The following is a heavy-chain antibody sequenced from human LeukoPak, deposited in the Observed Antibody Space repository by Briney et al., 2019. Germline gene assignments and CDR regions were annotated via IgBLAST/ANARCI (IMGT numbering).Heavy chain of an antibody. V-gene: IGHV4-59*08. CDR1: GGSISTYY. J-gene: IGHJ4*02. Sequence: PSETLSLTCTLSGGSISTYYWSWIRQPPGKGLEWIVYIYYSGSTKYNPSLESRVTISVDTSKNQFSLKLSSVTAADTAVYYCARHEYSSSWYFSDYWGQGTLVTVSS. D-gene: IGHD6-13*01. CDR3: ARHEYSSSWYFSDY. CDR2: IYYSGST.